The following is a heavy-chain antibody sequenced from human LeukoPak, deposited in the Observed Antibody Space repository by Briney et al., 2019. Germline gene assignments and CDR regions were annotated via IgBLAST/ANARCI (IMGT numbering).Heavy chain of an antibody. J-gene: IGHJ4*02. D-gene: IGHD6-19*01. V-gene: IGHV1-18*01. CDR2: ISAYNGNT. Sequence: ASVKVSCKASGYTFTSYGISWVRQAPGQGLEWMGWISAYNGNTNYAQKLQGRVTMTRDTSISTAYMELSRLRSDDTAVYYCARDSSSGWYGEPFDYWGQGTLVTVSS. CDR3: ARDSSSGWYGEPFDY. CDR1: GYTFTSYG.